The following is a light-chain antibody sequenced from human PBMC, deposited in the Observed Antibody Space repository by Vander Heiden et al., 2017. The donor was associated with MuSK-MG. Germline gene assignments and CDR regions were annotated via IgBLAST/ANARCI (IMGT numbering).Light chain of an antibody. CDR1: QSISTY. CDR2: AAS. V-gene: IGKV1-39*01. Sequence: DIQKTQSPSSLSASVGDRVTITCRASQSISTYLNWYQHKLGKAPKLLIYAASSLQSGVPSRFSGSGSGTDFTLTISSLQPEDFATYYCQQSDNTPRTFGQGTKVEIK. J-gene: IGKJ1*01. CDR3: QQSDNTPRT.